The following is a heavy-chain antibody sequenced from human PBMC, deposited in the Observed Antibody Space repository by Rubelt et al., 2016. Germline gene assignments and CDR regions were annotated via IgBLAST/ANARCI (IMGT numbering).Heavy chain of an antibody. J-gene: IGHJ4*02. CDR3: GRSPPSSSSDPDY. CDR2: IYHSGGT. CDR1: GGSITSYY. Sequence: QVQLQESGPGLVKPSETLSLTCSVSGGSITSYYWSWIRQPPGKGLEWIASIYHSGGTYYNPSLKSRVTISVDASKNPVSRKVSSVTSSDTAVYYCGRSPPSSSSDPDYWGQGTLVTVSS. D-gene: IGHD6-6*01. V-gene: IGHV4-59*08.